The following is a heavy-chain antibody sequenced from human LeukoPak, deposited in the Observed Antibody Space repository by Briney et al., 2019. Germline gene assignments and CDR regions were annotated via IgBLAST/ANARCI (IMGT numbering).Heavy chain of an antibody. CDR2: IIPIFGTA. Sequence: SVKVSCKASGGTFSSYAISWVRQAPGQGLEWMGRIIPIFGTANYAQKFQGRVTITTDESTSTAYMELSSLRSEDTAMYYCAREVVNYYDSSAHHRGYFDYWGQGTLVTVSS. J-gene: IGHJ4*02. V-gene: IGHV1-69*05. CDR3: AREVVNYYDSSAHHRGYFDY. CDR1: GGTFSSYA. D-gene: IGHD3-22*01.